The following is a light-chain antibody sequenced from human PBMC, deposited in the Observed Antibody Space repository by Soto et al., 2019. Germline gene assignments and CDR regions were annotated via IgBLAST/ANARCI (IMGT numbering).Light chain of an antibody. CDR3: QQYGSSLPIT. Sequence: EIVMTQSPGTLSVSPGERATLSCRSSQGIGDTLAWYQHKPGQAPRLLIYGASSRATGIPDRFSGSGSGTDFTLTISRLEPEDFAVYYCQQYGSSLPITFGQGTRLEIK. CDR1: QGIGDT. V-gene: IGKV3-20*01. CDR2: GAS. J-gene: IGKJ5*01.